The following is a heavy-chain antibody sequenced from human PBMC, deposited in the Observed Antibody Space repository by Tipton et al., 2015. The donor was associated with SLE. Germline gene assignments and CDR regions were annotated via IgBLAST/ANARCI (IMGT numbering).Heavy chain of an antibody. D-gene: IGHD6-6*01. CDR3: ERIKGPYSSSSMNYFYYYMDV. CDR2: IYYSGST. V-gene: IGHV4-59*01. CDR1: GGSISSYY. J-gene: IGHJ6*03. Sequence: TLSLTCTVSGGSISSYYWSWIRQPPGKGLEWIGYIYYSGSTNYNPSLKSRVTISVDTSKNQFSLKLSSVTAADTAVYYCERIKGPYSSSSMNYFYYYMDVWGKGTSVTVSS.